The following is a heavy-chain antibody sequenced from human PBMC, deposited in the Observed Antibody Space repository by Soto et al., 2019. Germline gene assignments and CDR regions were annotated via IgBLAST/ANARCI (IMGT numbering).Heavy chain of an antibody. CDR1: GGTFSSYA. Sequence: GASVKVSCKASGGTFSSYAISWARQAPGQGLEWMGGIIPIFGTANYAQKFQGRVTITADESTSTAYMELSSLRSEDTAVYYCARGGRYIAVAGTWFDYWGQGTLVTVSS. J-gene: IGHJ4*02. D-gene: IGHD6-19*01. CDR3: ARGGRYIAVAGTWFDY. CDR2: IIPIFGTA. V-gene: IGHV1-69*13.